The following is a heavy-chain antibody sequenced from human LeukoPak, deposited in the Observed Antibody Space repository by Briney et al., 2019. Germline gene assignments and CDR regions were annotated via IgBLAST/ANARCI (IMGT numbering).Heavy chain of an antibody. J-gene: IGHJ4*02. CDR1: GYTFTGYY. CDR2: INPNGGGT. CDR3: ARVGYCSGGSCPYYFDL. V-gene: IGHV1-2*02. Sequence: VASVKVSCKASGYTFTGYYTHWVRQAPGQGFEWMGWINPNGGGTNYAHKFQGRVTMTRDTSISTAYMELSSLRSDDTAVYYCARVGYCSGGSCPYYFDLWGQGTLVTVSS. D-gene: IGHD2-15*01.